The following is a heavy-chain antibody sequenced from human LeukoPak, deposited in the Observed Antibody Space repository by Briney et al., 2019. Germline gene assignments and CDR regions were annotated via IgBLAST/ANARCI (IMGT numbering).Heavy chain of an antibody. CDR1: GGSFSGYY. V-gene: IGHV4-34*01. Sequence: PSETLSLTCAVYGGSFSGYYWSWIRQPPGKGLEWIGEINHSGSTNYNPSLKSRVTISVDTSKNQFSLKLSSVTAAETAVYYCARADYDFWSGYFYWGQGTLVTVSS. D-gene: IGHD3-3*01. J-gene: IGHJ4*02. CDR3: ARADYDFWSGYFY. CDR2: INHSGST.